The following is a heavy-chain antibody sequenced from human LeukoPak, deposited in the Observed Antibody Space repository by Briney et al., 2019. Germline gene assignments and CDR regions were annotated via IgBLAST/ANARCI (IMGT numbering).Heavy chain of an antibody. V-gene: IGHV3-23*01. Sequence: PGGSLRLSCAASGFTFTSYVMSWVRQAPGKGLEWVSTISGSGVSVYYADSVKGRFTISRDNSKNTLYLQMNSLRGEGTAVYYCAKDRANSYAFDIWGQGTMVTVSS. D-gene: IGHD4/OR15-4a*01. CDR2: ISGSGVSV. J-gene: IGHJ3*02. CDR3: AKDRANSYAFDI. CDR1: GFTFTSYV.